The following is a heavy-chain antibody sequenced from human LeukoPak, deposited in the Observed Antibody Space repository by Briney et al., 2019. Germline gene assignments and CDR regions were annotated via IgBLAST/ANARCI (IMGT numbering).Heavy chain of an antibody. CDR2: VYGGNTS. CDR1: GFTVGTNY. CDR3: ARAYGSNSNDY. J-gene: IGHJ4*02. Sequence: GGSLRLSCPASGFTVGTNYMSWVGQAQGRGLEWVSVVYGGNTSYYADSVKGRFTISRDTSKNTVHLQMNSLRTEDTAVYYCARAYGSNSNDYWGQGTLVTVSS. D-gene: IGHD6-13*01. V-gene: IGHV3-66*02.